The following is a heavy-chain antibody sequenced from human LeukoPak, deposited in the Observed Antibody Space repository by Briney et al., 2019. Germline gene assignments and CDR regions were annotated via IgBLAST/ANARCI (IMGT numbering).Heavy chain of an antibody. CDR3: AKDIGLGGSGSFDY. CDR2: ISWNSGSI. Sequence: GGSLRLSCAASGFTFDDYAMHWVRQAPGKGLEWVSGISWNSGSIGYADSVKGRFTISRDNAKNSLYLQMNSLRAEDTALYYCAKDIGLGGSGSFDYWGQGTLVTVSS. D-gene: IGHD3-10*01. V-gene: IGHV3-9*01. CDR1: GFTFDDYA. J-gene: IGHJ4*02.